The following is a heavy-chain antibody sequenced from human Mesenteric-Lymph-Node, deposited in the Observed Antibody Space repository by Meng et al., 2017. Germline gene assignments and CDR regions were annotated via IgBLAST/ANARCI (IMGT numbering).Heavy chain of an antibody. CDR1: GGSFSGYY. CDR2: INHSGST. D-gene: IGHD6-13*01. J-gene: IGHJ4*02. Sequence: QVQLQQWGAGLVKPSETLSLTCAVHGGSFSGYYWSWIRQPQGKGLEWIGEINHSGSTNYNPSLKSRVTISVDTSKNQFSLKLSSVTAADTAVYYCARGGGNSWYIDYWGQGTLVTVSS. V-gene: IGHV4-34*01. CDR3: ARGGGNSWYIDY.